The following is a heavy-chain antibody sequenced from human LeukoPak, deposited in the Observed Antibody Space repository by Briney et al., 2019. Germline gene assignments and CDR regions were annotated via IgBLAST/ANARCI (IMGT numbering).Heavy chain of an antibody. Sequence: HPGGSLRLSCAASGFTFSSYAMSWVRQAPGKGLEWVSAISGSGGSTYYADSVKGRFTISGDNSKNTLYLQMNSLRAEDTAVYYCAKEFYDILTGYYRRGQVYYFDYWGQGTLVTVSS. CDR1: GFTFSSYA. J-gene: IGHJ4*02. V-gene: IGHV3-23*01. D-gene: IGHD3-9*01. CDR2: ISGSGGST. CDR3: AKEFYDILTGYYRRGQVYYFDY.